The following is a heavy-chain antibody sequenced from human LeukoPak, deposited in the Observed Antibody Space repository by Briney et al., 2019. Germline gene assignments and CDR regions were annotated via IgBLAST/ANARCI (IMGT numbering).Heavy chain of an antibody. V-gene: IGHV1-8*01. CDR2: MNPNSGNT. D-gene: IGHD3-10*01. CDR3: ARLKSLWFGELYWGTYYYYGMDV. Sequence: ASVRLSCKASGYTFTRYDINWGREATGHGLGGRGWMNPNSGNTGYTQKFQGRVTMTRNTSISTDYMELSSLRSEDTAVYYCARLKSLWFGELYWGTYYYYGMDVWGQGTTVTVPS. J-gene: IGHJ6*01. CDR1: GYTFTRYD.